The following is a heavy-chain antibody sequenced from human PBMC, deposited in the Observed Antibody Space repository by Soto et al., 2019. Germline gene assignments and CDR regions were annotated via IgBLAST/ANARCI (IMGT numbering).Heavy chain of an antibody. Sequence: QVQLQESGPGLVKPSQTLSLTCTVSGGSISSGGYYWSWIRQHPGKGLEWIGYIYYSGSTYYNPSLKRRVTISVDTSKNQFSLKLSSVTAADTAVYYCARVALERPIRPDTAITYYYGMDVWGQGTTVTVSS. CDR2: IYYSGST. CDR3: ARVALERPIRPDTAITYYYGMDV. D-gene: IGHD5-18*01. CDR1: GGSISSGGYY. J-gene: IGHJ6*02. V-gene: IGHV4-31*03.